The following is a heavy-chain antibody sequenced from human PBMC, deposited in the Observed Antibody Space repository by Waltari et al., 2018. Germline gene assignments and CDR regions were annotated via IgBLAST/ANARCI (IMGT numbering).Heavy chain of an antibody. CDR3: ATGAPEGGVYYYYMDV. V-gene: IGHV1-24*01. D-gene: IGHD3-16*01. Sequence: QVQLVQSGAEVKKPGASVKVSCKVSGYTLTELSMHWVRQAPGKGLEWMGGFDPEEGETIYAQKCQGRVTMTEDTSTDTAYMELSSLRSEDTAVYYCATGAPEGGVYYYYMDVWGKGTTVTVSS. CDR2: FDPEEGET. J-gene: IGHJ6*03. CDR1: GYTLTELS.